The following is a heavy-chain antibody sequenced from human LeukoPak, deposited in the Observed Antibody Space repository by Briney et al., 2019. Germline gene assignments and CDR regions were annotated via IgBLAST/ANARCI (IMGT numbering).Heavy chain of an antibody. V-gene: IGHV4-34*01. CDR2: INHSGST. CDR3: AREWVVIGYFDY. D-gene: IGHD2-21*01. J-gene: IGHJ4*02. Sequence: PSETLSLTCAVYGGSLSGYYWSWIRQPPGKGLEWIGEINHSGSTNYNPSLKSRVTISVDTSKNQFSLKLSSVTAADTAVYYCAREWVVIGYFDYWGQGTLVTVSS. CDR1: GGSLSGYY.